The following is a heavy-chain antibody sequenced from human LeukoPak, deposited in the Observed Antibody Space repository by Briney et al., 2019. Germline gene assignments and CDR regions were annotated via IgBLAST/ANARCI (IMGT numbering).Heavy chain of an antibody. CDR3: ARARWLQFKDYFDS. V-gene: IGHV3-48*01. Sequence: GGSLRLSCAASGFTFSSYSMNWVRQAPGKGLEWLSYISSDSNTIYYADSLKGRLTVSRDNAKNSLYLQMNSLRAEDTAVYYCARARWLQFKDYFDSWGQGTLVTVSS. CDR1: GFTFSSYS. CDR2: ISSDSNTI. D-gene: IGHD5-24*01. J-gene: IGHJ4*02.